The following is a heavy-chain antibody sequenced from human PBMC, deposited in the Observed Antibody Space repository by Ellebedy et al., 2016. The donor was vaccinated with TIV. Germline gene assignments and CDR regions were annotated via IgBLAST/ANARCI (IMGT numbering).Heavy chain of an antibody. Sequence: GESLKISXAASGFTVSSNYMSWVRQAPGKGLEWVSVIYSGGSTYYADSVKGRFTISRDNSKNTLYLQMNSLRAEDTAVYYCARSTGVSWFGGAFDIWGQGTMVTVSS. CDR1: GFTVSSNY. CDR3: ARSTGVSWFGGAFDI. CDR2: IYSGGST. D-gene: IGHD3-10*01. V-gene: IGHV3-53*01. J-gene: IGHJ3*02.